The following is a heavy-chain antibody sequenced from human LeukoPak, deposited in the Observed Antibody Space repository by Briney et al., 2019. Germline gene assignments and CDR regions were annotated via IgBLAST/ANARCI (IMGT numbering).Heavy chain of an antibody. Sequence: GGSLRLSCAASGFTFSTYAMSWVRQAPGKGLEWVSAISGSGGSTYYADSVKGRFTISRDNSKNTLYLQMNSLRAEDTAVYYCARAYCSGGSCFKYYYYYMDAWGKGTTVTVSS. J-gene: IGHJ6*03. CDR1: GFTFSTYA. CDR2: ISGSGGST. V-gene: IGHV3-23*01. CDR3: ARAYCSGGSCFKYYYYYMDA. D-gene: IGHD2-15*01.